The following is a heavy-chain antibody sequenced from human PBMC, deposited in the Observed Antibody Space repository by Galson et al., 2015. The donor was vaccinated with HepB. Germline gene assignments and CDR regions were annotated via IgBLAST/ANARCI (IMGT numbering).Heavy chain of an antibody. D-gene: IGHD2-2*01. V-gene: IGHV2-5*02. CDR3: AHRRAACSSCYSNNWFDP. J-gene: IGHJ5*02. CDR1: GFSLSTSGVG. CDR2: IYWDDNV. Sequence: PALVKPTQPLTLTCTFSGFSLSTSGVGVGWLRQPPGKALEWLALIYWDDNVRYSPSLKSRLTITKDTSKNQVVLTMTNMDPVDTATYYCAHRRAACSSCYSNNWFDPWGQGTLVTVSS.